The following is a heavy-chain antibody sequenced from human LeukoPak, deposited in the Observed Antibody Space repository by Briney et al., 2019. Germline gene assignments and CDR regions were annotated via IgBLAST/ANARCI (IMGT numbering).Heavy chain of an antibody. J-gene: IGHJ2*01. D-gene: IGHD6-6*01. Sequence: GGPLRLSCAASGFTFSSYSMNWVRQAPGKGLEWVSSMSSSRNYIYYGNSVKGRFTISRDNAKNSLYLQMNSLRAEDTAVYYCARGSGGFGSSSNWYFDLWGRGTLVTVSS. CDR3: ARGSGGFGSSSNWYFDL. CDR1: GFTFSSYS. CDR2: MSSSRNYI. V-gene: IGHV3-21*01.